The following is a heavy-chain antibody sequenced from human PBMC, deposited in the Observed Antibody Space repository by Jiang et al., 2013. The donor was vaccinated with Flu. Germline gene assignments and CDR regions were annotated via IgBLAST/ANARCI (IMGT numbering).Heavy chain of an antibody. V-gene: IGHV1-18*04. Sequence: GAEVKKPGASVKVSCKASGYTFMNSGISWVRQAPGQGLEWMGWISANSGNTHYAQKFQGRVTMTTDTSTNTAYMELRSLGSDDTAVYYCARKKLGIWYFDLWGRGTLVTVSS. CDR1: GYTFMNSG. CDR3: ARKKLGIWYFDL. CDR2: ISANSGNT. D-gene: IGHD7-27*01. J-gene: IGHJ2*01.